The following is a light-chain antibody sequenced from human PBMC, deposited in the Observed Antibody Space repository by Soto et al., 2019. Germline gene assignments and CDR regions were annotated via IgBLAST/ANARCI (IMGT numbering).Light chain of an antibody. CDR1: SSNIGATSN. Sequence: QSVLTQPPSVSGAPGQRVTISCIGSSSNIGATSNVYWYQQLPGAAPKLLFYDNNSRPSGVPDRFSGSKSGTSASLAITGLQAEDEADYYCQSYDFSLTAVVFGGGTKLTVL. J-gene: IGLJ2*01. V-gene: IGLV1-40*01. CDR2: DNN. CDR3: QSYDFSLTAVV.